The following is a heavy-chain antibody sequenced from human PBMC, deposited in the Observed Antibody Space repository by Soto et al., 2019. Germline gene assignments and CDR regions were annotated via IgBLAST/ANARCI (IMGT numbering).Heavy chain of an antibody. V-gene: IGHV1-18*01. CDR1: GYTFTNYG. Sequence: QVQLVQSGAEVKKPGASVKVSCKASGYTFTNYGISWVRQAPGQGLEWMGWISAYNGNTNYAQKLKGRVTRTTDTSTSTAYMELRSLRSDDTAVYYCARVGDCSSTSCRYYYYYGMDVWGQGTTVTVSS. D-gene: IGHD2-2*01. CDR2: ISAYNGNT. J-gene: IGHJ6*02. CDR3: ARVGDCSSTSCRYYYYYGMDV.